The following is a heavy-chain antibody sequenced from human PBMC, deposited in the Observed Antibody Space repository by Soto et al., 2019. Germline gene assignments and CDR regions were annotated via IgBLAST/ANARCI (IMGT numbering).Heavy chain of an antibody. CDR1: GGSISSYY. V-gene: IGHV4-59*08. D-gene: IGHD3-22*01. Sequence: SETLSLTCTVSGGSISSYYWSWIRQPPGKGLEWIGYIYYSGSTNYNPSLKSRVTISVDTSKNQFSLKLSSVTAADTAMYYCARHKYYYDSSGYYRVYYYYGMDAWGQGTTVTVSS. CDR2: IYYSGST. CDR3: ARHKYYYDSSGYYRVYYYYGMDA. J-gene: IGHJ6*02.